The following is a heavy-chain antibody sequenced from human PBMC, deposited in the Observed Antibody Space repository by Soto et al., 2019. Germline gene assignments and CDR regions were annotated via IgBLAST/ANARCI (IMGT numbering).Heavy chain of an antibody. Sequence: SQTLSLTCAISGDSVSSNSAAWNWIRQSPSRGLEWLGRTYYRSKWYNDYAVSVKSRITINPDTSKNQFSLQLNSVTPEDTAVYYCARAQSWIQLWHPPSPDDAFDIWGQGTMVTVSS. CDR1: GDSVSSNSAA. CDR3: ARAQSWIQLWHPPSPDDAFDI. CDR2: TYYRSKWYN. J-gene: IGHJ3*02. D-gene: IGHD5-18*01. V-gene: IGHV6-1*01.